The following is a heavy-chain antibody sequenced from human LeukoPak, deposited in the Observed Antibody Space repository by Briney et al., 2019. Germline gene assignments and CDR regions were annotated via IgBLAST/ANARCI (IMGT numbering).Heavy chain of an antibody. D-gene: IGHD2-15*01. Sequence: ASVKVSCKVSGYTLTDSSMHWVRQAPGKGLEWMGGFDPEDGETIYAQKFQGRVTMTEDTSTDTAYMELSSLRSEDTAVYYCAIDLCSGGSWFHFCGMDVWGQGTTVTVSS. CDR3: AIDLCSGGSWFHFCGMDV. CDR1: GYTLTDSS. CDR2: FDPEDGET. V-gene: IGHV1-24*01. J-gene: IGHJ6*02.